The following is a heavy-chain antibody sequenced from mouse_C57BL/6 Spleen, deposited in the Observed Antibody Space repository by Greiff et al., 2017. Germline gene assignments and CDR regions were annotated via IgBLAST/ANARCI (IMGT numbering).Heavy chain of an antibody. CDR2: IISGGDYI. J-gene: IGHJ2*01. V-gene: IGHV5-9-1*02. D-gene: IGHD1-1*01. CDR1: GFTFSSYA. Sequence: EVKLVESGEGLVKPGGSLKLSCAASGFTFSSYAMSWVRQTPEKRLEWVAYIISGGDYIYSADTVKGRFTISSDNARNTLYLQMSSLKSEDTAMYYCTRADYGSRGNYFDYWGQGTTLTVSS. CDR3: TRADYGSRGNYFDY.